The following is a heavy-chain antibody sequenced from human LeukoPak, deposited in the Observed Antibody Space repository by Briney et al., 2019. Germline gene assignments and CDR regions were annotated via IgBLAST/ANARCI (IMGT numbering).Heavy chain of an antibody. Sequence: GGSLRLSCAASGFTFSSYSMNWGRQAPGKGLEWVSSISSSSSYIYYADSVKGRFTISRDNAKNSLYLQMNSLRAEDTAVYYCARVVAAAGTDYWGQGTLVTVSS. V-gene: IGHV3-21*01. CDR2: ISSSSSYI. CDR1: GFTFSSYS. D-gene: IGHD6-13*01. CDR3: ARVVAAAGTDY. J-gene: IGHJ4*02.